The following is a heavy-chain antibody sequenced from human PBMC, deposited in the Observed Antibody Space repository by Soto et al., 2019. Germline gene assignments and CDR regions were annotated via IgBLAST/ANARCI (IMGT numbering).Heavy chain of an antibody. D-gene: IGHD2-2*01. CDR3: AREGGYCSSTSCYHYGMDV. Sequence: PSETLSLTCTVSGGSGSSGSYYWSWIRQPQGKGLEGIRYLYYSGSTNYNASLKSRVTISVDTSKNQCSLKLSSVTAADTAVYHCAREGGYCSSTSCYHYGMDVWGQGTTVTVSS. J-gene: IGHJ6*02. V-gene: IGHV4-61*01. CDR1: GGSGSSGSYY. CDR2: LYYSGST.